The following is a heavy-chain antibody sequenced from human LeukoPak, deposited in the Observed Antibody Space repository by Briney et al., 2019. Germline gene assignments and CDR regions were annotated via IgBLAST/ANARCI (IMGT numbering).Heavy chain of an antibody. J-gene: IGHJ4*02. CDR3: ARDEQHGELSY. CDR1: GFTFSSYG. CDR2: MSYDGSNK. D-gene: IGHD3-10*01. Sequence: GGTLRLSCAASGFTFSSYGMHWVRQAPGKGLEWVAVMSYDGSNKYYADSVKGRFTISRDNSKNTLYLQMNSLRAEDTAVYYCARDEQHGELSYWGQGTLVTVSS. V-gene: IGHV3-30*03.